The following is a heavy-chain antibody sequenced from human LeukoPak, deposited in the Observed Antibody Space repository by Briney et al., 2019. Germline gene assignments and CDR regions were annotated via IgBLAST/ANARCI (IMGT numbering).Heavy chain of an antibody. CDR2: IGTACDT. CDR3: ASEGPWGGLDP. J-gene: IGHJ5*02. D-gene: IGHD3-16*01. Sequence: GGSLRLSCAVSGFIFSDYDMHWVRQVTGKGLEWVSTIGTACDTYYPGSVKGRFTISRDNTKNSLYLQINSMRVGDTAVYYCASEGPWGGLDPWGQGNLVTVSS. V-gene: IGHV3-13*01. CDR1: GFIFSDYD.